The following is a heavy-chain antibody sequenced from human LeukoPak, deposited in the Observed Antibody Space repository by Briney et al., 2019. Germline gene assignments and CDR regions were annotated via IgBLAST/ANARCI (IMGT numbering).Heavy chain of an antibody. Sequence: SETLSLTCTVSGGSLSNYFWSWIRQPPGTGLEWIGYIYSSGSTHYNPSLQSRVTISVDTSKNQFSLNLNSVTAADTAVYYCTRHPGGNAAHRFDYWGQGFLVTVSS. CDR1: GGSLSNYF. D-gene: IGHD4-23*01. V-gene: IGHV4-59*08. CDR3: TRHPGGNAAHRFDY. CDR2: IYSSGST. J-gene: IGHJ4*02.